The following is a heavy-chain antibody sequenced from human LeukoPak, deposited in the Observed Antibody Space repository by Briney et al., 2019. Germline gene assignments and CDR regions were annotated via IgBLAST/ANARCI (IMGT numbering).Heavy chain of an antibody. J-gene: IGHJ4*02. D-gene: IGHD1-1*01. CDR1: GGSISSYY. CDR3: ARDRGTWNDDGFDY. Sequence: SETPSLTCTVPGGSISSYYWSWIRQPAGKGLEWIGRIYISGSTNYNPSLKSRVTMSVDTSKNQFSLKLSSVTAADTAVYYCARDRGTWNDDGFDYWGQGTLVTVSS. V-gene: IGHV4-4*07. CDR2: IYISGST.